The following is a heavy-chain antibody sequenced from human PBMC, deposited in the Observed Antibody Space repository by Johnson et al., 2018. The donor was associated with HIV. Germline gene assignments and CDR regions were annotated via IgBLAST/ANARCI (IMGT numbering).Heavy chain of an antibody. D-gene: IGHD3-22*01. J-gene: IGHJ3*02. CDR1: GFTFSSYA. CDR3: AKNRHYYDSSGYSDAFDI. Sequence: VQLVESGGDLVQPGGSLRLSCAASGFTFSSYAMSWVRQAPGKGLEWVSTISGSGGRRYYADSAKGRFTISRDNSENTLYLQMNSLRAEDTAVYYCAKNRHYYDSSGYSDAFDIWGQGTMVTVSS. CDR2: ISGSGGRR. V-gene: IGHV3-23*04.